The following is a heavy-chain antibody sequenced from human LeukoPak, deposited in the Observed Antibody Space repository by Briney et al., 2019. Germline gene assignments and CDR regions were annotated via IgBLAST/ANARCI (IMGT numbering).Heavy chain of an antibody. J-gene: IGHJ5*02. CDR1: GFTFSNYW. V-gene: IGHV3-74*01. Sequence: GGSLRLYCAASGFTFSNYWMHWVRQAPGKGLVWVSRINTDGGSTTYGDSVKGRFTISRDNAKNTLYLQMNRLRAEDTAVYYCVFGYYYDSGSQYNWFDTWGQGTLVTVSS. D-gene: IGHD3-10*01. CDR2: INTDGGST. CDR3: VFGYYYDSGSQYNWFDT.